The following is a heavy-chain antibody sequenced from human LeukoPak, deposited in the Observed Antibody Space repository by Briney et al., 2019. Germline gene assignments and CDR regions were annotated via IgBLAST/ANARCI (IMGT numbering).Heavy chain of an antibody. CDR2: IYYSGST. D-gene: IGHD1-20*01. J-gene: IGHJ4*02. CDR1: GGSISSGDYY. Sequence: SQTLSLTCTVSGGSISSGDYYWSWIRQPPGKGLEWIGYIYYSGSTYYNPSLKSRVTISVDTSKNQFSLKLSSVTAADTAVYYCARRITGTSRFDYWGQGTLVTVSS. CDR3: ARRITGTSRFDY. V-gene: IGHV4-30-4*01.